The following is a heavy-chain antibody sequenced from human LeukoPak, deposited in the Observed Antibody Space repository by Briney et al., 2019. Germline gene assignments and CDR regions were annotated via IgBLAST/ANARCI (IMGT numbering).Heavy chain of an antibody. J-gene: IGHJ6*03. CDR2: ISGSGGST. Sequence: GGSLRLSCAASGFTFSKYAMRWVRQAPGKGLGWVSGISGSGGSTYYADSVKGRFTISRDNSKNTLYLQMNSLRAEDTAVYYCAKTMGYYYIDVWGKGTTVTVSS. CDR3: AKTMGYYYIDV. V-gene: IGHV3-23*01. CDR1: GFTFSKYA.